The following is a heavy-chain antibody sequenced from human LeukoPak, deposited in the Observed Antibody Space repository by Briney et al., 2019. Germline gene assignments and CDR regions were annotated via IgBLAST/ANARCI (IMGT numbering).Heavy chain of an antibody. Sequence: PGGSLRLSCAASGFTFSTYAMSWVRQAPGKGLEWVSAISGSGGSTYYADSVKGRFTISRDNSKNTLYLQMNSLRAEDTAVYYCAKAPLLSSSWYRDWFDPWGQGTLVTVSS. J-gene: IGHJ5*02. CDR2: ISGSGGST. CDR3: AKAPLLSSSWYRDWFDP. CDR1: GFTFSTYA. D-gene: IGHD6-13*01. V-gene: IGHV3-23*01.